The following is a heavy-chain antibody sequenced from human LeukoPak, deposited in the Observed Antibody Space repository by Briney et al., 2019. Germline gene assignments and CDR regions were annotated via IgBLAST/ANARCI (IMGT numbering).Heavy chain of an antibody. CDR1: GFTFSSYW. J-gene: IGHJ3*02. D-gene: IGHD3-22*01. CDR2: IKQGGSEK. Sequence: GGSLRLSCAASGFTFSSYWMSWVRQAPGKGLEWVANIKQGGSEKYYVDSVKGRFTISRDNAKNSLYLQMNSLRAEDTAVYYCARETYYDSSGYYDAFDIWGQGTMVTVSS. CDR3: ARETYYDSSGYYDAFDI. V-gene: IGHV3-7*01.